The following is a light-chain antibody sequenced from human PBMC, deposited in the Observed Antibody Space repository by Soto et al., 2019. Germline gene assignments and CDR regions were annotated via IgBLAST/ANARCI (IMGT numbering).Light chain of an antibody. CDR3: QQRSNWPPA. CDR2: DAS. J-gene: IGKJ4*01. Sequence: EIVLTQSPATLSLSPGERATLSCRASQRVSSYLAWYQQKPGQAPSLLIYDASNRATGIPARFSGSGSGTAFTLTISSLEPEDFAVYYCQQRSNWPPAFGGGTKVEIK. V-gene: IGKV3-11*01. CDR1: QRVSSY.